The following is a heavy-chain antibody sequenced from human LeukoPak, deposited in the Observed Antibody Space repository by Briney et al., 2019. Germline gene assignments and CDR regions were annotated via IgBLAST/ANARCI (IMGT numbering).Heavy chain of an antibody. D-gene: IGHD4-17*01. V-gene: IGHV3-23*01. CDR1: GFTFSSCG. CDR2: ISGSGGST. Sequence: GGSLRLSCAASGFTFSSCGMNWVRQAPGKGLEWVSAISGSGGSTYYADSVKGRYTISRDNSKSTLYLQMNSLRAEDTAVYYCAKVDYGDYLDYWGQGTLVTVSS. CDR3: AKVDYGDYLDY. J-gene: IGHJ4*02.